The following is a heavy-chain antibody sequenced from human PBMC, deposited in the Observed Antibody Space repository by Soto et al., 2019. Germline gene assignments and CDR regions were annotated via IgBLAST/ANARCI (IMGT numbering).Heavy chain of an antibody. D-gene: IGHD3-10*01. CDR1: GGTFSSYA. V-gene: IGHV1-69*13. J-gene: IGHJ4*02. CDR3: AGVAVRGALMYYLDY. Sequence: SVKVSCKASGGTFSSYAISWVRQAPGQGLEWMGGIIPIFGTANYAQKFQGRVTITADESTSTAYMELSSLRSEDTAVYYCAGVAVRGALMYYLDYWRQRTLVTVSS. CDR2: IIPIFGTA.